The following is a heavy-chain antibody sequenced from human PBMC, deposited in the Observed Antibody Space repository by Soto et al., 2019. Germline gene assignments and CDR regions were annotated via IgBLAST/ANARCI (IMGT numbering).Heavy chain of an antibody. CDR2: IYHSGST. CDR1: GGSISSSNW. V-gene: IGHV4-4*02. CDR3: AVGTNDYGDYDGYSYDGMDV. J-gene: IGHJ6*02. Sequence: QVQLQESGPGLVKPSGTLSLTCAVSGGSISSSNWWSWVRQPPGKGLEWIGEIYHSGSTNYNPSRKSRVTISVDKSKTQFSLQRSSVTAADTAVYYCAVGTNDYGDYDGYSYDGMDVWGQGTRVTVSS. D-gene: IGHD4-17*01.